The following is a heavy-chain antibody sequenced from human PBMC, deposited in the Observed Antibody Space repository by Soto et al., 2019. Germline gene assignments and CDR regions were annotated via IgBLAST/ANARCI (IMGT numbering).Heavy chain of an antibody. Sequence: SETLSLTCTVSGVSISNYFCNWIRQPAGKGLEWIWRIDNSGSTNYNPSLKSRITMSADTSRNQFSLKMNSVTAADTAVYFCARGGQDFLGGAFDYWGQGALVTVSS. V-gene: IGHV4-4*07. J-gene: IGHJ4*02. CDR3: ARGGQDFLGGAFDY. D-gene: IGHD3-3*01. CDR1: GVSISNYF. CDR2: IDNSGST.